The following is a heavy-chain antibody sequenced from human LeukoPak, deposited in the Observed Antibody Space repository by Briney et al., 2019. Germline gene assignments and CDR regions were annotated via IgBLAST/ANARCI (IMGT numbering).Heavy chain of an antibody. J-gene: IGHJ4*02. V-gene: IGHV3-7*01. Sequence: GGSLRLSCILSGFTLCTYCMIWVRQARGKGGECVAHINPVVSDTFYRDSVKGRLSISTENAKSSLFLQMKSLRADETAVYYCARGVPTGIDYFDFWGQGALVTVSS. CDR3: ARGVPTGIDYFDF. CDR1: GFTLCTYC. CDR2: INPVVSDT. D-gene: IGHD1-1*01.